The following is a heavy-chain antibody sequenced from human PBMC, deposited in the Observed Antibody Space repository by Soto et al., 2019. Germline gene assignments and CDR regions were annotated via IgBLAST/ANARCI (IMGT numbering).Heavy chain of an antibody. Sequence: QLVQSGAEVKKPGASVKVSCKASVYTFTSYGISWVRQAPGQGLEWVGWIRAYNGNTNYAQKLPARVTMAPYTSTTTPYMEPMSLRSADTAVYYCARDRSDHLEAAGRDNWFDPWGQGTLVTVSS. D-gene: IGHD6-13*01. V-gene: IGHV1-18*01. J-gene: IGHJ5*02. CDR3: ARDRSDHLEAAGRDNWFDP. CDR1: VYTFTSYG. CDR2: IRAYNGNT.